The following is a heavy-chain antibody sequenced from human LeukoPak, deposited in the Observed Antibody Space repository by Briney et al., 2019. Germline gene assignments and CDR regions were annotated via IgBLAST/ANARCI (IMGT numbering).Heavy chain of an antibody. Sequence: SETLSLTCTVSGGSISSYYWNWIRQPPGKGLEWIGYIYYSGSTNYNPSLKSRVTISVDTSKNQFSLKLSSVTAADTAVYYCARSGVITGWFDPWGQGSLVSVSS. CDR3: ARSGVITGWFDP. J-gene: IGHJ5*02. V-gene: IGHV4-59*01. CDR1: GGSISSYY. D-gene: IGHD1-20*01. CDR2: IYYSGST.